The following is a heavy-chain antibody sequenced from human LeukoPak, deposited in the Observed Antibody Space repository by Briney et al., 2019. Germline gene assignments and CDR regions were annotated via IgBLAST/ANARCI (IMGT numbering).Heavy chain of an antibody. CDR2: LYTGGDT. D-gene: IGHD1-14*01. Sequence: GGSLRLSCAVSGFSVSAHYMSWVRQAPGKGLECVSFLYTGGDTSYADSVRGRFSISRDNSKNTVYLQMNGLRAEDTAVYYCVRGPASRGIFDYWGQGTLVTVSS. J-gene: IGHJ4*02. CDR1: GFSVSAHY. V-gene: IGHV3-53*01. CDR3: VRGPASRGIFDY.